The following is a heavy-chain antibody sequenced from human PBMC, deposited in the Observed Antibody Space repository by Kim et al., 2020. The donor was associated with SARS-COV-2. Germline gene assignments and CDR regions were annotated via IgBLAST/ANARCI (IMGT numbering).Heavy chain of an antibody. CDR1: GFTFDDYT. J-gene: IGHJ6*02. CDR2: ISWDGGST. CDR3: AKDAAAGWDLTSYYYYYYGMDV. Sequence: GGSLRLSCAASGFTFDDYTMHWVRQAPGKGLEWVSLISWDGGSTYYADSVKGRFTISRDNSKNSLYLQMNSLRTEDTALYYCAKDAAAGWDLTSYYYYYYGMDVWGQGTTVTVSS. D-gene: IGHD6-13*01. V-gene: IGHV3-43*01.